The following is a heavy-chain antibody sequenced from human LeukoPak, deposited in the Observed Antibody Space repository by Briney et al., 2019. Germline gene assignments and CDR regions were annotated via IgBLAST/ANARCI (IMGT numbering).Heavy chain of an antibody. V-gene: IGHV3-30*02. D-gene: IGHD2-15*01. CDR3: AKDRGGWSYYYAMDA. Sequence: PGGSLRLSCAASGFTFSSYGMHWVRQAPGKGLEWVAFIRYDGSNKYYADSVKGRFTISRDNSKNTLYLQMNSLRAEDTAVYYCAKDRGGWSYYYAMDAWGQGATVTVSS. CDR2: IRYDGSNK. CDR1: GFTFSSYG. J-gene: IGHJ6*02.